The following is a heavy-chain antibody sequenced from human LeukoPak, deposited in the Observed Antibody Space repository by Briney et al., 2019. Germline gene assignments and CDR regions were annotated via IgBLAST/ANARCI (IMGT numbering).Heavy chain of an antibody. D-gene: IGHD5-12*01. V-gene: IGHV3-7*01. J-gene: IGHJ4*01. CDR2: IKEDGSEK. CDR1: GFTFSSYW. CDR3: ARDHRYAFDN. Sequence: PGGSLRLSCAASGFTFSSYWMSWLRQAPEKGLEWVANIKEDGSEKYYVDSVKGRFSISRDKARNSLYLQMNSLRVEDTAVYYCARDHRYAFDNWGHGTLVTVSS.